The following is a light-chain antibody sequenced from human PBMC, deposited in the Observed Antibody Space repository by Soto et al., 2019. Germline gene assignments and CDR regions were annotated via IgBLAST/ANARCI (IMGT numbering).Light chain of an antibody. CDR1: QSISNW. J-gene: IGKJ1*01. CDR2: EAS. Sequence: DIQMTQSPSTLSASVGDRVPLTCRASQSISNWLAWYQQKPGKAPKLLISEASTLRSGVPSRFSGSGSGTEFTLTITSLQPDDFATYYCQQYHAYPLTFGQGTKVDIK. V-gene: IGKV1-5*01. CDR3: QQYHAYPLT.